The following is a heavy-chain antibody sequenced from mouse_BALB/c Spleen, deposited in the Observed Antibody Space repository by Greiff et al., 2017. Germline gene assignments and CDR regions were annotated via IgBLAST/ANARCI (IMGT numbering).Heavy chain of an antibody. J-gene: IGHJ1*01. D-gene: IGHD2-2*01. CDR1: GYSITRDYA. V-gene: IGHV3-2*02. CDR2: ISYSGST. Sequence: VQLKESGPGLVKPSPSLSLTCTVTGYSITRDYAWNWIRQFPGNKLEWMGYISYSGSTSYNPSLKSRISITRDTSKNQFFLQLNSVTTEDTATYYCARRLRPIYWYFDVWGAGTTVTVSS. CDR3: ARRLRPIYWYFDV.